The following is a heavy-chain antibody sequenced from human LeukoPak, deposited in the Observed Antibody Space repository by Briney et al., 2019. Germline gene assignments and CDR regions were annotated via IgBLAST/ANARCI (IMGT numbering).Heavy chain of an antibody. CDR1: GGSISSSSYY. CDR2: IYYSGST. J-gene: IGHJ6*03. D-gene: IGHD5-18*01. V-gene: IGHV4-39*07. Sequence: SETLSLTCTVSGGSISSSSYYWGWIRQPPGKGLEWIGSIYYSGSTYYNPSLKSRVTISVDTSKNQFSLKLSSVTAADTAVYYCARGGVDTAFQVYYYYMDVWGKGTTVTISS. CDR3: ARGGVDTAFQVYYYYMDV.